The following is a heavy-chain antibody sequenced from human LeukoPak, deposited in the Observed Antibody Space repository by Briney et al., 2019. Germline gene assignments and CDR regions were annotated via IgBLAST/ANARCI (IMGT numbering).Heavy chain of an antibody. J-gene: IGHJ4*02. Sequence: PGRSLRLSCAASGFTFSSYGMHWVRQAPGKGLEWVANIKQDGSEKYYVDSVKGRFTIFRDNAKNSLYLQMDSLRAEDTAVYYCAREVTPYYWGQGTLVTVSS. CDR2: IKQDGSEK. D-gene: IGHD2-21*02. CDR1: GFTFSSYG. V-gene: IGHV3-7*01. CDR3: AREVTPYY.